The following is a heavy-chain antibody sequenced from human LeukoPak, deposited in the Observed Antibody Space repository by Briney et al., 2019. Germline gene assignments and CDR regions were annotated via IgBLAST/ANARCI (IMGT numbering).Heavy chain of an antibody. J-gene: IGHJ3*02. CDR3: VRAGYYDISTGFFPGAFDI. V-gene: IGHV3-13*01. Sequence: GGSLRLSCAASGFTFSTYDMHWVRQGVGKGLEWVSAIGTAGDTYYPDSVKGRFSISRENAKHSLYLQMNTLTAGDTVVYYRVRAGYYDISTGFFPGAFDIWGQGTLVTVSS. D-gene: IGHD3-9*01. CDR2: IGTAGDT. CDR1: GFTFSTYD.